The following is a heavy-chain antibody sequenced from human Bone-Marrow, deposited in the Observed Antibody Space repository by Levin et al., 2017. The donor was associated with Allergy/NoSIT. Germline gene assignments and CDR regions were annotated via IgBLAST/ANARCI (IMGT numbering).Heavy chain of an antibody. CDR2: ISSGSGAI. Sequence: AGESLKISCGASGFTFGIHSMNWIRQAPGKGLEWFSYISSGSGAIYYADSVKGRFTVSRDNAKNALYLQMNSLRDEDTAVYYCARGSKGGDDYDDFFDFWGQGTLVTVSS. V-gene: IGHV3-48*02. J-gene: IGHJ4*02. CDR3: ARGSKGGDDYDDFFDF. D-gene: IGHD3/OR15-3a*01. CDR1: GFTFGIHS.